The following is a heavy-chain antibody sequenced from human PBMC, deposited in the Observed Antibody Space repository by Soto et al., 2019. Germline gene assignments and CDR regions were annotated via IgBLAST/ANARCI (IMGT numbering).Heavy chain of an antibody. CDR3: ARSTMIVVVPNAFDI. CDR2: INPNSGGT. V-gene: IGHV1-2*02. CDR1: GYTFTGYY. D-gene: IGHD3-22*01. J-gene: IGHJ3*02. Sequence: GASVELSCKASGYTFTGYYMHWVRQAPGQGLEWMGWINPNSGGTNYAQKLQGRVTMTTDTSTSTAYMELRSLRSDDTAVYYCARSTMIVVVPNAFDIWGQGTMVTVSS.